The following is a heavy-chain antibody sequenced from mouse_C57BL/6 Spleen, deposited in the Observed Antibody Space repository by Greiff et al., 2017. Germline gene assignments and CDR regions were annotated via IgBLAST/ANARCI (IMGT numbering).Heavy chain of an antibody. D-gene: IGHD1-1*01. Sequence: EVQLQQSGPELVKPGASVKISCKASGYSFTGYYMNWVKQSPEKSLEWIGEINPSTGGTTYNQKFKAKATLTVDKSSSTAYMQLKSLTSEDSAVYYCARGTTVVADYFDYWGQGTTLTVSS. CDR3: ARGTTVVADYFDY. J-gene: IGHJ2*01. CDR1: GYSFTGYY. CDR2: INPSTGGT. V-gene: IGHV1-42*01.